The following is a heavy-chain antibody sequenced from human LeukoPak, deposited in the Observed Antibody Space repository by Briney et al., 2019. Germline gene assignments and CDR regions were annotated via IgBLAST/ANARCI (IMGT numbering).Heavy chain of an antibody. CDR3: ARDGPYCSSTSCYEELHP. Sequence: ASVKVSCKASGYTFTGYYMHWVRQAPGQGLEWMGRINPNSGGTNYAQKFQGRVTVTRDTSISTAYMELSRLRSDDTAVYYCARDGPYCSSTSCYEELHPRGQGTLVTVSS. J-gene: IGHJ4*02. CDR1: GYTFTGYY. CDR2: INPNSGGT. D-gene: IGHD2-2*01. V-gene: IGHV1-2*06.